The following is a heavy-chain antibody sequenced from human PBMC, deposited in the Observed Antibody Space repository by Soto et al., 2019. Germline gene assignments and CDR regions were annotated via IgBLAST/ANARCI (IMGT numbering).Heavy chain of an antibody. J-gene: IGHJ4*02. D-gene: IGHD3-10*01. CDR3: ATDYGSNWRL. V-gene: IGHV1-3*01. CDR1: GFVSTNYN. CDR2: INAANGNT. Sequence: RASVKVSCKASGFVSTNYNFHWVRQAPGQSLERMGRINAANGNTQYSQNFQGRVTFTSDASASTAFMELTNLRFEDKAMYYCATDYGSNWRLWGQGTLVTVSS.